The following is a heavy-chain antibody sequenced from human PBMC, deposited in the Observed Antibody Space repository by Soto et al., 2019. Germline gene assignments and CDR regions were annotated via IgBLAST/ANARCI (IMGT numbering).Heavy chain of an antibody. J-gene: IGHJ4*02. CDR1: GDSISNYY. D-gene: IGHD6-13*01. CDR3: ARDQGIASSGPFDY. V-gene: IGHV4-59*01. CDR2: IYHSANT. Sequence: SETLSLTCTVSGDSISNYYWSWIRQAPGKGLEWIGFIYHSANTNYNPSLKSRVTMSIDTSKSQFSLKLNSVTAADTAVYYCARDQGIASSGPFDYWGPGTLVTVSS.